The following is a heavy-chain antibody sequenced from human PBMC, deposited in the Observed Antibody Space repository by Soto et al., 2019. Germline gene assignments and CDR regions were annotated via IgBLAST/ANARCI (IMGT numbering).Heavy chain of an antibody. CDR1: GDSIRSYY. CDR2: IYYSGST. D-gene: IGHD5-12*01. V-gene: IGHV4-59*01. J-gene: IGHJ6*02. CDR3: ARAYGGFDNGLDV. Sequence: TLSLTCTVSGDSIRSYYWTWIRQPPGKGLELIGYIYYSGSTWYNPSLKSRVTISVDMSKNQFSLKLSSVIAADTAVYYCARAYGGFDNGLDVWGQGTAVTVSS.